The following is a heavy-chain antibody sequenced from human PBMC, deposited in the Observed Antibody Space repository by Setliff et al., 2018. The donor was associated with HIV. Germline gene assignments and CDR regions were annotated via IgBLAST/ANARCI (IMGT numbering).Heavy chain of an antibody. CDR2: IYYSGTT. J-gene: IGHJ5*01. CDR3: ARVRLELRQYWFDS. CDR1: GASIRTGSYY. D-gene: IGHD1-7*01. V-gene: IGHV4-39*07. Sequence: ASETLSLTCTVSGASIRTGSYYWGWIRQPPGKGLEWIGTIYYSGTTYYNPSLKRRVTISVDTSKNQFSLKLNSVTAADTAVYYCARVRLELRQYWFDSWGQGSPVTVSS.